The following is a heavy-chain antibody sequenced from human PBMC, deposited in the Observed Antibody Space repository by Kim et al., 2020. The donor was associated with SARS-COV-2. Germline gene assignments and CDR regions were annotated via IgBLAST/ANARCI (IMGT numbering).Heavy chain of an antibody. V-gene: IGHV3-7*04. Sequence: VKGRFTLCRDNAKNSLYLQMNSLRAEDTAVYYCARAPSHSEWNTPDYFDYWGQGTLVTVSS. J-gene: IGHJ4*02. CDR3: ARAPSHSEWNTPDYFDY. D-gene: IGHD1-1*01.